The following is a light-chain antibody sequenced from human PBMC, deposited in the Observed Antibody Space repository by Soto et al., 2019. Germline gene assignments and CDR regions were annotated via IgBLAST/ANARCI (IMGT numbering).Light chain of an antibody. CDR3: QQYGTSPPT. CDR1: QSVSSNF. CDR2: GAS. J-gene: IGKJ5*01. V-gene: IGKV3-20*01. Sequence: EIVLAQSPGTLSLSPGERATLSCRASQSVSSNFLAWYQKKPGQAPRLLIYGASSRATGIPDRFSGSGSGTGFILTISRLEPEDFAVYYCQQYGTSPPTFGQGTRLDIK.